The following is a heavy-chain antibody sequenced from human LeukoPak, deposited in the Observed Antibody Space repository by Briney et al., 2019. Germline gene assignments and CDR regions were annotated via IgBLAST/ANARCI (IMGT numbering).Heavy chain of an antibody. CDR1: GYTFTSYY. J-gene: IGHJ4*02. CDR3: ARDWTPVEVLWFGESNQLDY. CDR2: INPSGGST. Sequence: ASVRVSCTASGYTFTSYYMHWVRQSPGQRLEWMGIINPSGGSTSYAQKFQGRVTMTRDTSTSTVYMELSSLRSEDTAVYYCARDWTPVEVLWFGESNQLDYWGQGTLVTVSS. V-gene: IGHV1-46*01. D-gene: IGHD3-10*01.